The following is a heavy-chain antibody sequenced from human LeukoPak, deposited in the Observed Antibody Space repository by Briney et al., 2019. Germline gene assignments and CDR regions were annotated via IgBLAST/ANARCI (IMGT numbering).Heavy chain of an antibody. Sequence: SQTLSLTCAISGDSVSSNSATWNWIRQSPSRGLEWLGRAYYRSNWDNDYAVSVKSRITINPDTSKNQFSLQLKSVTPEDTAVYYCARVRAARPYYYYGMDVWGQGTTVTVSS. CDR1: GDSVSSNSAT. V-gene: IGHV6-1*01. CDR2: AYYRSNWDN. J-gene: IGHJ6*02. D-gene: IGHD6-6*01. CDR3: ARVRAARPYYYYGMDV.